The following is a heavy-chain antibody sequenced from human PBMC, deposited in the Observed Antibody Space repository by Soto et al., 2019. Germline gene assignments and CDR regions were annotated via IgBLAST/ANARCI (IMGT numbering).Heavy chain of an antibody. CDR3: ARVTVGATQHGDY. CDR1: GYTFTSYD. D-gene: IGHD1-26*01. CDR2: MNPKSGNT. J-gene: IGHJ4*02. Sequence: QVQLVQSGAEVKKPGASVKVSCKASGYTFTSYDINWVRQATGQGLEWMGWMNPKSGNTGYAQKFQGRGTMTRNTSISTDYMELSSLRSEDTAVYYCARVTVGATQHGDYWGQGTLVTVSS. V-gene: IGHV1-8*01.